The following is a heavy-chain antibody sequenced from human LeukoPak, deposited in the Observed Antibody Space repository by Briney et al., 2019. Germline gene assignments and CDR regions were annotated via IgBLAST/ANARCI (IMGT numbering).Heavy chain of an antibody. V-gene: IGHV3-30-3*01. J-gene: IGHJ4*02. CDR3: ARDHRSLGAFDH. D-gene: IGHD1-26*01. CDR1: GFTFSSYA. CDR2: MSYERGVK. Sequence: GGSLRLSCAASGFTFSSYAMSWVRQAPGKGLEWVAVMSYERGVKYYSDSVRGRFTISRDNSKNTLYLEMSSLTREDTAVYYCARDHRSLGAFDHWGQGTLVTVSS.